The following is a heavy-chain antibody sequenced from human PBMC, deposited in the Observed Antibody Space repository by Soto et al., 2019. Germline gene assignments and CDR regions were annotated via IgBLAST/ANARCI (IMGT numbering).Heavy chain of an antibody. CDR3: AKDLNGSGSFTSYYHYGMDV. CDR2: ISGSGRNT. J-gene: IGHJ6*02. V-gene: IGHV3-23*01. Sequence: EVQMLESGGGLVHPGGSLRLSCADSGFTFSNYAMNWVRQAPGKGLEWVSSISGSGRNTYYADSVKGRLTISRDSSKNTLYLQMNSLRVEDTGVYYCAKDLNGSGSFTSYYHYGMDVWGQGTTVTVSS. CDR1: GFTFSNYA. D-gene: IGHD3-10*01.